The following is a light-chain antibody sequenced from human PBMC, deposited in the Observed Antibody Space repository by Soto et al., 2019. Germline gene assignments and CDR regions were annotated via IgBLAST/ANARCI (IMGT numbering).Light chain of an antibody. V-gene: IGLV2-11*01. J-gene: IGLJ1*01. CDR1: SSDVGGHNY. CDR3: CSYAGSYTYV. CDR2: SVN. Sequence: QSALTQPRSVSGSPGQSVTISCTGTSSDVGGHNYVSWYQQHPGKAPKLMITSVNKRPSGVPDRFSGSKSGNTASLTISGLQADDEADYYCCSYAGSYTYVFGTGTKLTVL.